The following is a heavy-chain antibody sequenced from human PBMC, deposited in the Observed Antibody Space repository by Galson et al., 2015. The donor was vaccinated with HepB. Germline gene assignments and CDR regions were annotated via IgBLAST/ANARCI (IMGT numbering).Heavy chain of an antibody. V-gene: IGHV1-69*06. CDR1: GGTFSRYA. J-gene: IGHJ3*02. CDR2: IIPIFGTA. CDR3: ARGYDSSGYYSPYDAFDI. Sequence: SVKVSCKASGGTFSRYAISWVRQAPGQGLEWMGGIIPIFGTANYAQKFQGRVTITADKSTSTAYMELSSLRSEDTAVYYCARGYDSSGYYSPYDAFDIWGQGTMVTVSS. D-gene: IGHD3-22*01.